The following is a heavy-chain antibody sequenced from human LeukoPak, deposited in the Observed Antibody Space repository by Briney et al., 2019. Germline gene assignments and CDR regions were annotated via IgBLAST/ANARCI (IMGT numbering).Heavy chain of an antibody. CDR3: VRAWGGGSYSDAFDI. V-gene: IGHV3-21*06. CDR2: ISSSSSHI. Sequence: GGSLRLSCAASGFTFSYYNMNWVRQAPGKGLEWVSSISSSSSHIYYADSVKGRFTISRDNDKNSLYLQMSSLRVEDTAVFYCVRAWGGGSYSDAFDIWGQGTMVTVSS. CDR1: GFTFSYYN. J-gene: IGHJ3*02. D-gene: IGHD1-26*01.